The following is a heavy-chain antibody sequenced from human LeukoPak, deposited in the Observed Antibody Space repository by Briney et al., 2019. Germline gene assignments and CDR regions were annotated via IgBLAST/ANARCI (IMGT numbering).Heavy chain of an antibody. J-gene: IGHJ4*02. D-gene: IGHD5-18*01. CDR2: LSNTGNI. V-gene: IGHV3-48*01. CDR1: GCTFSSYG. Sequence: PGGSLILACAASGCTFSSYGMNWVRQAPGRGLEWLSYLSNTGNIHYAQSVKGRFTISRDNAKNSLYLQMDGLRAEDTAVYYCARRGDTPMIGDHWGQGILVTVAS. CDR3: ARRGDTPMIGDH.